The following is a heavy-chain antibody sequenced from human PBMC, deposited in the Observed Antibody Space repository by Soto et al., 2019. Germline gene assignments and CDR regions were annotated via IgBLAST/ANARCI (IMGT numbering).Heavy chain of an antibody. D-gene: IGHD3-10*01. J-gene: IGHJ4*02. CDR1: GFTFSSYS. CDR3: VRDKVPQGRFGALPES. V-gene: IGHV3-48*02. Sequence: EVQVVESGGGWVQPGGSLRLSCAASGFTFSSYSMNWVRQAPGKGLEWISFITSSSDTIDYADSVKGRFTISRDNAKNSLLLQMNSLRDEDTAVYYCVRDKVPQGRFGALPESWGQGTMVTVSS. CDR2: ITSSSDTI.